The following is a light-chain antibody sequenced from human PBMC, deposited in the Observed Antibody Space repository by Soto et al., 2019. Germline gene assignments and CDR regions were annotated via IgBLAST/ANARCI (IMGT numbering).Light chain of an antibody. V-gene: IGKV3-15*01. J-gene: IGKJ4*01. CDR3: QQFNNWPPLT. CDR1: QSINSN. CDR2: DAS. Sequence: EIVMTRSPATLSVSPGESATLSCRASQSINSNLAWYQQKPGQAPRLLIYDASTRATGIPARFSGSGSGTEFTLTISSLQSEDFAVYYCQQFNNWPPLTFGGGTKVEIK.